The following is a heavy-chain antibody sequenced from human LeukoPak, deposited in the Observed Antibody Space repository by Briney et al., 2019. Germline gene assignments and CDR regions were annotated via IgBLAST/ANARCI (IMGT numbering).Heavy chain of an antibody. V-gene: IGHV4-39*07. J-gene: IGHJ5*02. D-gene: IGHD6-13*01. Sequence: MPSETLSLTCTVSGGSISSSSYYWGWIRQPPGRGLEWIGEINHSGSTNYNPSLKSRVTISVDTSKNQFSLKLSSVTAADTAVYYCARSRWQQLVPWFDPWGQGTLVTVSS. CDR1: GGSISSSSYY. CDR3: ARSRWQQLVPWFDP. CDR2: INHSGST.